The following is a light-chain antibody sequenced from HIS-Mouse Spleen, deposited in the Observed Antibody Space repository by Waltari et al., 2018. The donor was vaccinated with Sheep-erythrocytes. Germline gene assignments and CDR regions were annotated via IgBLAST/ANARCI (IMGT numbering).Light chain of an antibody. CDR3: CSYAGSSTPWV. Sequence: QSALTQPASVSGSPGQSITISCTGTSSDVGSYNLVSWYQQHPGKAPKLMIYEGSKRPSGVSNRFSGSKSGHTAALKISGLQAEDEADYYCCSYAGSSTPWVFGGGTKLTVL. CDR2: EGS. CDR1: SSDVGSYNL. J-gene: IGLJ3*02. V-gene: IGLV2-23*01.